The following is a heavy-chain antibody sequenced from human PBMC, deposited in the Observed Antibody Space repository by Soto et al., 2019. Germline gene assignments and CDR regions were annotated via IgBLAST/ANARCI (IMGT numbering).Heavy chain of an antibody. J-gene: IGHJ4*02. CDR2: IWYDGSNK. CDR3: ARDRDSSSWFPTLFDY. V-gene: IGHV3-33*01. CDR1: GFTFSSYG. D-gene: IGHD6-13*01. Sequence: GGSLRLSCAASGFTFSSYGMHWVRQAPGKGLEWVAVIWYDGSNKYYADSVKGRFTISRDNSKNTLYLQMNSLRAEDTAVYYCARDRDSSSWFPTLFDYWGQGTLVTVSS.